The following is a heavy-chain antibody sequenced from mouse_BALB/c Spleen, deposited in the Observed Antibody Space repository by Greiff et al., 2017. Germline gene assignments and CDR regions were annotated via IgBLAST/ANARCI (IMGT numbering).Heavy chain of an antibody. CDR3: ARSSKGKGAMDY. CDR1: GYAFSGSW. J-gene: IGHJ4*01. Sequence: QVQLQQSGPELVKPGASVKISCKASGYAFSGSWMNWVKQRPGQGLEWIGRIYPGDGDTTYNGKFKGKATLTADKSSSTAYMQLSSLTSVDSAVYFCARSSKGKGAMDYWGQGTSVTVSS. CDR2: IYPGDGDT. D-gene: IGHD1-3*01. V-gene: IGHV1-82*01.